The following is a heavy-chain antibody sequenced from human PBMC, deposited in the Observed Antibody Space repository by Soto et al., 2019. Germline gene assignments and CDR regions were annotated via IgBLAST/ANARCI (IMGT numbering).Heavy chain of an antibody. D-gene: IGHD1-26*01. CDR1: GFTFSSYG. V-gene: IGHV3-33*01. Sequence: LRLSCAASGFTFSSYGMHWVRQAPGKGLEWVAVIWYDGSNKYYADSVKGRFTISRDNSKNTLYLQMNSLRAEDTAVYYCARDQGLYSGSYYGAFDIWGQGTMVTVSS. CDR2: IWYDGSNK. J-gene: IGHJ3*02. CDR3: ARDQGLYSGSYYGAFDI.